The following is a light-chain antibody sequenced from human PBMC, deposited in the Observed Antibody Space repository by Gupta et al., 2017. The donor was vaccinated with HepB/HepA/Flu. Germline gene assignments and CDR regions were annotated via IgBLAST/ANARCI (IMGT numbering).Light chain of an antibody. V-gene: IGKV1-33*01. Sequence: SSLSASVGDRVTITCQASQDINYYLIWYQHKPGKAPKLLIYDATNLETRVASRFTRSGSGTDFTLTMSSLHPEDVATYYCQRYSDLPSTF. CDR3: QRYSDLPST. CDR1: QDINYY. CDR2: DAT. J-gene: IGKJ2*01.